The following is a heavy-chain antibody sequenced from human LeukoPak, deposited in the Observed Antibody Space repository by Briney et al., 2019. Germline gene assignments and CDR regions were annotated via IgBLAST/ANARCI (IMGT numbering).Heavy chain of an antibody. Sequence: GASVKVSCKASGYTFTSYAMHWVRQAPGQRLEWMGWINAGNGNTKYSQKFQGRVTITRDTSASTAYMELSSLSSEDTAVYYCARDRGSGSYSKRANWFDPWGQGTLVTVSS. V-gene: IGHV1-3*01. CDR3: ARDRGSGSYSKRANWFDP. CDR2: INAGNGNT. CDR1: GYTFTSYA. D-gene: IGHD3-10*01. J-gene: IGHJ5*02.